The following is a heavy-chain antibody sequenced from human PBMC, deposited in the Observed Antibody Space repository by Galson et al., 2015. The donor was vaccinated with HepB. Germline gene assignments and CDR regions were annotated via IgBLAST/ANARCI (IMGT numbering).Heavy chain of an antibody. Sequence: SLRLSCAASGFRFSDHYMTWIRQAPGKGLEYISCISSSGRNVYYADSVKGRFTISRDNAKNSLYLHMNSLRAEDTALYYCARDMVMAQSPLGYWGQGTLVSVSS. D-gene: IGHD2-15*01. J-gene: IGHJ4*02. CDR3: ARDMVMAQSPLGY. V-gene: IGHV3-11*01. CDR2: ISSSGRNV. CDR1: GFRFSDHY.